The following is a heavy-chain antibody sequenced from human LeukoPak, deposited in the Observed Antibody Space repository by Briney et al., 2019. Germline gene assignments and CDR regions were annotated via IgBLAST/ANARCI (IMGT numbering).Heavy chain of an antibody. CDR1: GGSISSSSYY. CDR3: ARERKYYDSYGYYRGYYFDY. Sequence: PSETLSLTCTVSGGSISSSSYYWGWVRQAPGKGLEWVSVISSGGSTSYADSVKGRFTISRDNSKNTLHLQMNSLRAEDTAVYYCARERKYYDSYGYYRGYYFDYWGQGTLVTVSS. D-gene: IGHD3-22*01. CDR2: ISSGGST. J-gene: IGHJ4*02. V-gene: IGHV3-53*01.